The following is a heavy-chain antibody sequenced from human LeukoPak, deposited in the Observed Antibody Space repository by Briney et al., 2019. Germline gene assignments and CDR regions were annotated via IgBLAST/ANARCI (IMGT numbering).Heavy chain of an antibody. J-gene: IGHJ4*02. CDR1: GYTFTGYY. CDR3: ARGGIVVVIENFDFDY. Sequence: ASVKVSCKASGYTFTGYYMHWVRQAPGQGLEWMGWINPNSGGTNYAQKFQGRVTMTRDTSISTAYMELSRLRSDDTAVYYCARGGIVVVIENFDFDYWGQGTLVTVSS. D-gene: IGHD3-22*01. V-gene: IGHV1-2*02. CDR2: INPNSGGT.